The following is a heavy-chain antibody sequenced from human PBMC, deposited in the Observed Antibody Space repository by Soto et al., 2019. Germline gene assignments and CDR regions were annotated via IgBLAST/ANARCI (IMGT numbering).Heavy chain of an antibody. D-gene: IGHD2-2*01. Sequence: QEHLVESGGGVVQPGTSLRLSCEASGFTFNTYGVHWLRQTPGKGLEWVAVISYDGSDKFYLDSVKGRFTISRDNSKNTLYLQMSSLRAEDTAIYYCAKSPNFYCSSPNCYKYYFDFWGQGTLVTVSS. CDR2: ISYDGSDK. CDR3: AKSPNFYCSSPNCYKYYFDF. J-gene: IGHJ4*02. CDR1: GFTFNTYG. V-gene: IGHV3-30*18.